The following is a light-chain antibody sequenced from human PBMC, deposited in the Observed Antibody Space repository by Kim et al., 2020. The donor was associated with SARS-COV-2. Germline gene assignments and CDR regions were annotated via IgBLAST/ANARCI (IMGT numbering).Light chain of an antibody. CDR2: QDT. CDR1: KLANKY. Sequence: SYELTQPPSVSVSPGQTASIPCTGDKLANKYVCWYQQRSGQPPVLVMYQDTKRLSGIPERFSGPNSGNTATLTISGTQALDEADYYCQAWDSAYVVFGGG. CDR3: QAWDSAYVV. V-gene: IGLV3-1*01. J-gene: IGLJ2*01.